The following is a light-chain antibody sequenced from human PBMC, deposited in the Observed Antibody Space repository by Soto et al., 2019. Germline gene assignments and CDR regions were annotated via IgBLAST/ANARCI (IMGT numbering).Light chain of an antibody. CDR3: QQYFITPIT. CDR2: WAS. J-gene: IGKJ5*01. Sequence: DIVMTQSPDSLAVSLGERATLNCKSSQSVLYSSSNKNYLAWYQQKPGQPPKLLIYWASTRESGVPDRFSGSGSGTDFTLTISSLQAEDVAVYYCQQYFITPITFGQGTRLEIK. CDR1: QSVLYSSSNKNY. V-gene: IGKV4-1*01.